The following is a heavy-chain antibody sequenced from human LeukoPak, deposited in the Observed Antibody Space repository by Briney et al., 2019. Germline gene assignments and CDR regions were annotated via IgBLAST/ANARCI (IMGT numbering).Heavy chain of an antibody. Sequence: RASVKVSCEASGYTFTSYGISWVRQAPGQGLEWMGWISAYNGNTNYAQKLQGRVTMTTDTSTSTAYMELRSLRSDDTAVYYCARAEYCSSTSCYEMGDYYYYGMDVWGQGTTVTVSS. D-gene: IGHD2-2*01. CDR2: ISAYNGNT. CDR3: ARAEYCSSTSCYEMGDYYYYGMDV. J-gene: IGHJ6*02. V-gene: IGHV1-18*01. CDR1: GYTFTSYG.